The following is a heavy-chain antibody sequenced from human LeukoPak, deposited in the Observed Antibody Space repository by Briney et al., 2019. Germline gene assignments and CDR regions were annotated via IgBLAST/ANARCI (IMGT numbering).Heavy chain of an antibody. CDR1: GFTFSSYA. V-gene: IGHV3-23*01. CDR2: ISASGGST. J-gene: IGHJ3*02. CDR3: AKDLVVPAARTRDAFDI. D-gene: IGHD2-2*01. Sequence: PGGSLRLSCAASGFTFSSYAMSWVRQAPGKGLEWVSAISASGGSTYYADSVKGRFTISRDNSKNTLYLQMNSLRAEDTAVYYCAKDLVVPAARTRDAFDIWGQGTMVTVSS.